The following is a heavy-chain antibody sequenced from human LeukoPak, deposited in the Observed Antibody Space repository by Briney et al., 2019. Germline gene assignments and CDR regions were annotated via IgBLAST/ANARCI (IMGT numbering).Heavy chain of an antibody. CDR3: ARMITTGATADY. CDR1: GGSISGSSYY. CDR2: IYYSGST. D-gene: IGHD1-1*01. V-gene: IGHV4-39*01. J-gene: IGHJ4*02. Sequence: SETLSLTCTVSGGSISGSSYYWGWIRLPPGKGLEWIGSIYYSGSTYYNPSLKSRVTISVDTSKNQFSLKLSSVTAADTAVYYCARMITTGATADYWGQGTLVTVSS.